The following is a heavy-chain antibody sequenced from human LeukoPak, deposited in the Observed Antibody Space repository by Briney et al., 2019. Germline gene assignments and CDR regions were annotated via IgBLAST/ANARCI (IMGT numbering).Heavy chain of an antibody. Sequence: SETLSLTCTVSGGSISSYYWSWIRQPPGKGLEWIGYIYYSGSTNYNPSLKSRVTISVDTSKNQFSLKLSSVTAADTAVYYCAREDKYCSGGSCYYNWFDPWGQGTLVTVSS. V-gene: IGHV4-59*01. D-gene: IGHD2-15*01. CDR2: IYYSGST. CDR3: AREDKYCSGGSCYYNWFDP. J-gene: IGHJ5*02. CDR1: GGSISSYY.